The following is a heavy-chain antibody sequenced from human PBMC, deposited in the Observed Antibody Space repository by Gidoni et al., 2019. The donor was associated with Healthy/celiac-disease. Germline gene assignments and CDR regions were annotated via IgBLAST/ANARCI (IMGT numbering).Heavy chain of an antibody. CDR2: ISYDGSNK. CDR3: AMGEMATINFYFDY. CDR1: GFTFSSYG. Sequence: QVQLVESGGGVVQPGRSLRLSCAASGFTFSSYGMHWVRQAPGKGLEWVAVISYDGSNKYYADSVKGRFTISRDNSKNTLYLQMNSLRAEDTAVYYCAMGEMATINFYFDYWGQGTLVTVSS. D-gene: IGHD5-12*01. J-gene: IGHJ4*02. V-gene: IGHV3-30*03.